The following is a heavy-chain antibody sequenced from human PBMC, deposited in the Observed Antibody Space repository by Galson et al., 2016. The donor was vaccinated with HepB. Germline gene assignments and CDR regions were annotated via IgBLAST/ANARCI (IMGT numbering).Heavy chain of an antibody. CDR1: GASVSSGSYY. V-gene: IGHV4-61*01. CDR2: IYYTGST. CDR3: ARGRSGSVRVDP. J-gene: IGHJ5*02. D-gene: IGHD1-26*01. Sequence: SETLSLTCAVSGASVSSGSYYWTWIRQPPGKGLEWIGYIYYTGSTNYNPSLESRVTISLDMSKNQFSLKLNSVTAADTAMYYCARGRSGSVRVDPWGQGILVTVSS.